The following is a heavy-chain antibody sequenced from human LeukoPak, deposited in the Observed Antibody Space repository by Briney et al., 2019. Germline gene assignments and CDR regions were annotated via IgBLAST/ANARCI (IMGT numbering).Heavy chain of an antibody. V-gene: IGHV3-23*01. CDR1: GFTFSSYA. CDR2: ISGSGGST. D-gene: IGHD3-3*01. J-gene: IGHJ4*02. Sequence: GGSLRLSCAASGFTFSSYAMSWVRQAPGKGLEWVSGISGSGGSTFYADSVKGRFTISRDNSKNTLYLQMNSLRAEDTAVYYCAKGGPISDNYYTCDYWGQGTLVTVSS. CDR3: AKGGPISDNYYTCDY.